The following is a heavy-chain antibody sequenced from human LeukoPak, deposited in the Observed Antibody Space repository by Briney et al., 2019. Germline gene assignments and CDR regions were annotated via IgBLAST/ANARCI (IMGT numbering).Heavy chain of an antibody. V-gene: IGHV3-21*01. D-gene: IGHD6-13*01. Sequence: GGSLRLSCAASGFTFSSYSMNWVRQAPGKGLEWVSYISSSGDYTNYADSVKGRFTVSRDNAKNSLYLQMNSLRAEDTAVYYCAREPRAAAGNSNFDYWGQGTLVTVSS. CDR1: GFTFSSYS. J-gene: IGHJ4*02. CDR2: ISSSGDYT. CDR3: AREPRAAAGNSNFDY.